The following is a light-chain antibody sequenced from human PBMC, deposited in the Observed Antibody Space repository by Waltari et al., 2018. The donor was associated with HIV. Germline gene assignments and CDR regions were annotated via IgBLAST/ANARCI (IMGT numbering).Light chain of an antibody. Sequence: QSVLTQPPSVSAAPGPKVTISCSGSSSNIGNNYVSWYQQLPGTAPKLLIYDNNKRPSGIPDRFSGSKSGTSATLGITGLQTGDEAEYYCGTWDSSLSVVVFGGGTKLTVL. J-gene: IGLJ2*01. CDR1: SSNIGNNY. CDR3: GTWDSSLSVVV. V-gene: IGLV1-51*01. CDR2: DNN.